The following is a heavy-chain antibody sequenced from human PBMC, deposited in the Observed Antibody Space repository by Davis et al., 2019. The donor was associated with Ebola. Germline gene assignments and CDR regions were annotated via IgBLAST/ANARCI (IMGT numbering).Heavy chain of an antibody. CDR1: GFSLSTSGVG. Sequence: SGPTLVKPTQTLTLTCTFSGFSLSTSGVGVGWIRQPPGKALEWPALIYWDDDKRYSPSLKSRLTITKDTSKNQVVLTMTNMDPVDTATYYCAHTTNIFFGVVSWFDPWGQGTLVTVSS. CDR2: IYWDDDK. V-gene: IGHV2-5*02. D-gene: IGHD3-3*01. CDR3: AHTTNIFFGVVSWFDP. J-gene: IGHJ5*02.